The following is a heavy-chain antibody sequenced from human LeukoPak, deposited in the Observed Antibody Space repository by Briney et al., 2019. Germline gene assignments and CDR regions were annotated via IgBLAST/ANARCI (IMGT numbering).Heavy chain of an antibody. CDR2: INPNSGGT. CDR1: GGTFSSYA. V-gene: IGHV1-2*02. D-gene: IGHD7-27*01. J-gene: IGHJ5*02. CDR3: ARRSWGGFDP. Sequence: ASVKVSCKTSGGTFSSYAISWVRQAPGQGLEWMGWINPNSGGTNYAQKFQGRVTMTRDTSISTAYMELSRLRSDDTAVYYCARRSWGGFDPWGQGTLVTVSS.